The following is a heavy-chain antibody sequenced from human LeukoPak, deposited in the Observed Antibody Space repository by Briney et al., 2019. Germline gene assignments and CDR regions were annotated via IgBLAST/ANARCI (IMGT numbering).Heavy chain of an antibody. CDR2: ITGSGGGT. CDR3: AKDRGVDFWSGYYLDY. CDR1: GFTFSNYA. Sequence: RGSLRLSCAASGFTFSNYAVTWVRQAPGKGLEWVSSITGSGGGTYYADSVKGRFTISRDNSKNTVFLQMNSLKAEDTAVYYCAKDRGVDFWSGYYLDYWGQGTLVTVSS. J-gene: IGHJ4*02. D-gene: IGHD3-3*01. V-gene: IGHV3-23*01.